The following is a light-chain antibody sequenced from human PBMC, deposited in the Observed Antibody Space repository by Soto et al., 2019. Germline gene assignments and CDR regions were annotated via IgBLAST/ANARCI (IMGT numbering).Light chain of an antibody. CDR1: QSVYRTY. Sequence: EIVLTQSPGTLSLSPGERATISCRASQSVYRTYLAWYQQKPGQAPRLLIYGVSSRATGIPDRFSGSGSGTDFTLTIIRLDPEDFAVYYCQQYGSSPRTFGRGTKVDIK. CDR3: QQYGSSPRT. J-gene: IGKJ1*01. CDR2: GVS. V-gene: IGKV3-20*01.